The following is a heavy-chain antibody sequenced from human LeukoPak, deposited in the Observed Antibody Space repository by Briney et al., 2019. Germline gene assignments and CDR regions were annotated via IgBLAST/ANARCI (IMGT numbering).Heavy chain of an antibody. Sequence: GGSLRLSCAASGFTFSSHAMSWVRQAPGKGLEWVSAISGSGGSTYYADSVKGRFTISRDNSKNTLYLQMNSLRAEDTAVYYCAKVSVTMIVVVTSDAFDIWGQGTMVTVSS. J-gene: IGHJ3*02. V-gene: IGHV3-23*01. D-gene: IGHD3-22*01. CDR1: GFTFSSHA. CDR2: ISGSGGST. CDR3: AKVSVTMIVVVTSDAFDI.